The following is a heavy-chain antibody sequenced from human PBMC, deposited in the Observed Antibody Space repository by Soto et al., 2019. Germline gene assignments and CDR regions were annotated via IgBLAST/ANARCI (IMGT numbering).Heavy chain of an antibody. D-gene: IGHD3-10*01. CDR1: GYTFTSYG. CDR2: ISTYNGNT. J-gene: IGHJ4*02. V-gene: IGHV1-18*01. CDR3: AREMVRGVGSDY. Sequence: QVQLVQSGAEVKKPGASVKVSCKASGYTFTSYGISWVRQAPGQGLEWMGWISTYNGNTKYAQKLQGRVTMTTDTPPSTACMELRSLRSDDTAVFYCAREMVRGVGSDYWGQGTLVTVSS.